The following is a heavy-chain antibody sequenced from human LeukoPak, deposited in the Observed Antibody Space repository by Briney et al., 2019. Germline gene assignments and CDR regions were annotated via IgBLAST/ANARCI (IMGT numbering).Heavy chain of an antibody. CDR3: AKDVTTGTLALDY. V-gene: IGHV3-30*18. J-gene: IGHJ4*02. D-gene: IGHD1-1*01. CDR2: ISFHGSDK. CDR1: GFTFSSYG. Sequence: HPGRSLRLSCTASGFTFSSYGMHWVRQAPGKGLEWVAVISFHGSDKYYADSVKGRFTISRDNSKNTLYLQMNSLRAEDTAVYYCAKDVTTGTLALDYWGQGTLVTVSS.